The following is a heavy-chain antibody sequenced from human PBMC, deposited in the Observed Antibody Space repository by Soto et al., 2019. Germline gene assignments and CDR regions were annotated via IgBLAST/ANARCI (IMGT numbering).Heavy chain of an antibody. CDR3: AALWFGELAFNY. V-gene: IGHV4-38-2*02. D-gene: IGHD3-10*01. J-gene: IGHJ4*01. CDR1: GYSIRIGYY. Sequence: SETLSLTCSVSGYSIRIGYYWGWVRQAPGKGLEWLGSVYHNGIMFHNPSFQSRVTISVDTSKNQFSLNLRSVTAADTAVYYCAALWFGELAFNYWGHGILVTVSS. CDR2: VYHNGIM.